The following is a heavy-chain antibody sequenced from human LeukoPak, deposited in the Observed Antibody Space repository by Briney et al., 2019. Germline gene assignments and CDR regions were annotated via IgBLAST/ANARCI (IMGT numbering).Heavy chain of an antibody. V-gene: IGHV4-61*02. D-gene: IGHD2-15*01. CDR2: IYTSGST. J-gene: IGHJ4*02. CDR1: GGSISSGSYY. Sequence: SETLSLTCTVSGGSISSGSYYWSWIRQPAGKGLEWIGRIYTSGSTNYNPSLKSRVTISVDTSKNQFSLKLSSVTAADTAVYYCARDDCSGGSCYLDYWGQGTLVTVSS. CDR3: ARDDCSGGSCYLDY.